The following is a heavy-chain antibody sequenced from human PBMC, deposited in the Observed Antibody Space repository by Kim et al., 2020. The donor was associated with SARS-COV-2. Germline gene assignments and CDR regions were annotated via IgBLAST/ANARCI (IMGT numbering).Heavy chain of an antibody. J-gene: IGHJ4*01. CDR2: INHSGST. CDR1: GGSFSGYY. Sequence: SETLSLTCAVYGGSFSGYYWSWIRQPPGKGLEWIGEINHSGSTNYNPSLKSRVTISVDTSKNQFSLKLSSVTAADTAVYYCARGTDGLGDIVLGVWSDY. CDR3: ARGTDGLGDIVLGVWSDY. V-gene: IGHV4-34*01. D-gene: IGHD2-8*02.